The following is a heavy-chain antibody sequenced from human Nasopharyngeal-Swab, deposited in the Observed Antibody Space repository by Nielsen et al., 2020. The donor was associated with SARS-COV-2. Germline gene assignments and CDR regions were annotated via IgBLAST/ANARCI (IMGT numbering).Heavy chain of an antibody. J-gene: IGHJ6*02. CDR2: IYYSGST. D-gene: IGHD3-10*01. CDR3: ARDHYGSGSPSMDV. Sequence: SETLSLTCTVSGGSVSSGSYYWSWIRQPPGKGLGWIGYIYYSGSTNYNPSLKSRVTISVDTSKNQFSLKLSSVTAADTAVYHCARDHYGSGSPSMDVWGQGTTVTVSS. V-gene: IGHV4-61*01. CDR1: GGSVSSGSYY.